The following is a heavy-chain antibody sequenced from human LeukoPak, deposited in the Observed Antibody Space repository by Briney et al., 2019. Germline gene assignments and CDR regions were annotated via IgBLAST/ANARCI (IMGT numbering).Heavy chain of an antibody. J-gene: IGHJ6*02. D-gene: IGHD1-26*01. CDR2: ISAYNGNT. V-gene: IGHV1-18*01. Sequence: ASVKVSCKASGYTFTSYGISWVRQAPGQGLEWMGWISAYNGNTNYAQKLRGRVTMTTDTSTSTAYMELRSLRSDDTAVYYCARWGATRRYYYGMDVWGQGTTVTVSS. CDR1: GYTFTSYG. CDR3: ARWGATRRYYYGMDV.